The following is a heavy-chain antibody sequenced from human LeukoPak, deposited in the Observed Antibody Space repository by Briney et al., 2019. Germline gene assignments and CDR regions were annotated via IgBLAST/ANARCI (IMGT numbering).Heavy chain of an antibody. J-gene: IGHJ4*02. D-gene: IGHD4-17*01. Sequence: GGSLRLSCAASGFIFNKYWMTWVRQAPGEAPVWVANIKQNGGEIHYLDSVKGRFTISRDNAKNSLYLQMNSLRAEGTALYYCAKARAYDYGDPVDYWGQGTLVTVSS. CDR1: GFIFNKYW. CDR3: AKARAYDYGDPVDY. CDR2: IKQNGGEI. V-gene: IGHV3-7*03.